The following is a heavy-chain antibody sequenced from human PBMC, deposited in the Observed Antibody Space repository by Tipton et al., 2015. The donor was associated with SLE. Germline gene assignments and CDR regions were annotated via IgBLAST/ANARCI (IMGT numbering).Heavy chain of an antibody. CDR2: IYYSGST. CDR1: GGSISSSSYY. CDR3: ARVIVGATSDY. D-gene: IGHD1-26*01. J-gene: IGHJ4*02. Sequence: TLSLTCTVSGGSISSSSYYWGWIRQPPGKGLEWIGSIYYSGSTYYNPALKIRVTISVDTSKNRFSLKLSSVTDTDTAGYYCARVIVGATSDYWGQGSLVTVSS. V-gene: IGHV4-39*07.